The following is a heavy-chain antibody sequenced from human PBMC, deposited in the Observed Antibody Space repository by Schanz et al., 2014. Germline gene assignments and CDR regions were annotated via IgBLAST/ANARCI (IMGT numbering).Heavy chain of an antibody. J-gene: IGHJ3*02. D-gene: IGHD3-10*01. Sequence: EVQVVESGGGLVQPGGSLRLSCAASGFSVGNKYMNWVRQAPGKGLEWVSSISGTGGDDTYYADSVKGRFTISRDNSKNTLYLQMNSLRAEDTAVYYCAKGRFGELSAFDIWGQGTMVTVSS. CDR1: GFSVGNKY. V-gene: IGHV3-23*04. CDR3: AKGRFGELSAFDI. CDR2: ISGTGGDDT.